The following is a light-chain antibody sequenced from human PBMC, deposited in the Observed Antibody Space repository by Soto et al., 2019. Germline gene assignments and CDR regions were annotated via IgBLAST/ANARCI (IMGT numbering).Light chain of an antibody. CDR1: QTIRGL. CDR3: QQRHNWPIT. Sequence: EIVLTQSPATLSLSPGERATLSCRTSQTIRGLLNWYQQRPGQAPRLLIYDTSNRATDIPARFSGSGSGTDFILTISSRDPEDFGVYFCQQRHNWPITFGQGTRLDMK. J-gene: IGKJ5*01. CDR2: DTS. V-gene: IGKV3-11*01.